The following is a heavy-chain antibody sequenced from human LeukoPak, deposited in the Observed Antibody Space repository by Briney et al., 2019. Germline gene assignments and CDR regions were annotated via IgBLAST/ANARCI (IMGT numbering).Heavy chain of an antibody. CDR1: GFSLMTYE. CDR2: ISSSGATA. D-gene: IGHD5-12*01. J-gene: IGHJ4*02. V-gene: IGHV3-48*03. CDR3: ARLWIPLDY. Sequence: AGGSLRLSCAASGFSLMTYEMTWVRQAPGKGLEWLAYISSSGATAYYADSLMGRFTISRDNARSEVYLQMNSLRADDTAVYYCARLWIPLDYWGQGTPVTVSS.